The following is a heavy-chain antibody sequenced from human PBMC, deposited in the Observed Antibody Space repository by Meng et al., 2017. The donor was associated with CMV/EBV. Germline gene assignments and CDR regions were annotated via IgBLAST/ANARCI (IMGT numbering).Heavy chain of an antibody. D-gene: IGHD2-2*01. V-gene: IGHV3-15*01. Sequence: TFSNAWMSWVRQAPGKGLEWVGRIKSKTDGGTTDYAAPVKGRFTISRDDSKNTLYLQMNSLKTEDTAVYYCTTEDIVVVPAAPFRGYWGQGTLVTVSS. CDR3: TTEDIVVVPAAPFRGY. CDR2: IKSKTDGGTT. CDR1: TFSNAW. J-gene: IGHJ4*02.